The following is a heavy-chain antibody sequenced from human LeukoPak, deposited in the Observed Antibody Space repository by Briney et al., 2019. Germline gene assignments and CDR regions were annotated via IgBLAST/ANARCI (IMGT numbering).Heavy chain of an antibody. Sequence: GGSLRLSCGASGFTFSSYAMSWVRQAPGKGLEWVSAIGSGTYYADSVKGRFTICRDNSKNTLYLQMNSLRAEDTAVYYCAKVLAYYFDYWGQGTLVTVSS. V-gene: IGHV3-23*01. J-gene: IGHJ4*02. CDR1: GFTFSSYA. CDR2: IGSGT. CDR3: AKVLAYYFDY.